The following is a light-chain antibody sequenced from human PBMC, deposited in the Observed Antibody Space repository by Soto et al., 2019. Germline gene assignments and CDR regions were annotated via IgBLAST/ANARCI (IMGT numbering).Light chain of an antibody. Sequence: DIVLTQSPGTLSLSPGESATLSCRASQSVAGSYLAWYQHQRGQAPRLLIYAASSRATGIPDRFSGTGSGTDFTLTISRLESEDFALYYCQQYGSAPLTFGGGTKVDIK. CDR3: QQYGSAPLT. CDR2: AAS. V-gene: IGKV3-20*01. CDR1: QSVAGSY. J-gene: IGKJ4*01.